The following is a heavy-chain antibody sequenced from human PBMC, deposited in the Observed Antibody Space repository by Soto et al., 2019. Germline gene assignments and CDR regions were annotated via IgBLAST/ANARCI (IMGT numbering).Heavy chain of an antibody. CDR2: ISAYNGNT. V-gene: IGHV1-18*01. J-gene: IGHJ6*02. CDR3: ARDQGAYGMDG. D-gene: IGHD3-16*01. CDR1: GYTFTSYG. Sequence: QVQLVQSGAEVKKPGASVKVSCKASGYTFTSYGISWVRQAPGQGLEWMGWISAYNGNTNYAQKLQGRVTMTTDTSARPAYRDLRSLRSDDTAVYSWARDQGAYGMDGWGQGTTVTVSS.